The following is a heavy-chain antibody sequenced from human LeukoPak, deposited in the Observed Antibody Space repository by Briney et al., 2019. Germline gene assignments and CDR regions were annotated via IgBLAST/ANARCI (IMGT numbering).Heavy chain of an antibody. CDR2: ITGSGDTT. J-gene: IGHJ3*02. Sequence: PGGSLRLSCAASGFTFSTYAMSWVRQVPGKGLEWVSAITGSGDTTYYADSVMGRFTISRDNSKNTLNLQMNSLRAEDTAVYYCAKRGIPGRLDAFDIWGQGTMVTVSS. V-gene: IGHV3-23*01. CDR1: GFTFSTYA. CDR3: AKRGIPGRLDAFDI. D-gene: IGHD6-6*01.